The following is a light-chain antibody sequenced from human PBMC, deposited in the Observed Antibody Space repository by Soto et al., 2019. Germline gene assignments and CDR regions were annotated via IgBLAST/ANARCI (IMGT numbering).Light chain of an antibody. V-gene: IGKV1-6*01. CDR2: AAS. CDR1: QGISND. J-gene: IGKJ1*01. Sequence: AIPMTQSPSSLSASVGDRVTITCRASQGISNDLGWYQQKPGKAPKLLIYAASRLQSGVPSRFSGSGSGTDFTLAISSLQPDDFATYYCHQYDSDRTFGQGTKVDIK. CDR3: HQYDSDRT.